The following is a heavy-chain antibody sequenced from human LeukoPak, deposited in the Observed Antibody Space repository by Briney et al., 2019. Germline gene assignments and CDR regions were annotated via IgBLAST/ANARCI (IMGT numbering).Heavy chain of an antibody. CDR1: GGSISSGGYY. J-gene: IGHJ6*03. V-gene: IGHV4-61*02. CDR3: ARDRPTYCSSTSCYRDYYYYYMDV. CDR2: IYTSGST. D-gene: IGHD2-2*01. Sequence: PSETLSLTCTVSGGSISSGGYYWSWIRQPAGKGLEWIGRIYTSGSTNYNPSLKSRVTISVDMSKNQFSLKLSSVTAADTAVYYCARDRPTYCSSTSCYRDYYYYYMDVWGKGTTVTISS.